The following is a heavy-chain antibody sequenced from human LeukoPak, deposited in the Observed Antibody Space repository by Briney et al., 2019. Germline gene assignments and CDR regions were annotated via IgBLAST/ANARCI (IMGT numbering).Heavy chain of an antibody. Sequence: SVKVSCKASGGTFSSYAISWVRQARGQGLEWMGRIIPIFGTANYAQKFQGRVTITTDESTSTAYMELSSLRSEDTAVYYCATLADCSGGSCYSEPIDYWGQGTLVTVSS. CDR3: ATLADCSGGSCYSEPIDY. J-gene: IGHJ4*02. V-gene: IGHV1-69*05. CDR1: GGTFSSYA. D-gene: IGHD2-15*01. CDR2: IIPIFGTA.